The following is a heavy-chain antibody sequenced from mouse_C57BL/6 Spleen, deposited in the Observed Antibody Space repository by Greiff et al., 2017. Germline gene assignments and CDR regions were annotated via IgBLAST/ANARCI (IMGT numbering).Heavy chain of an antibody. CDR2: IDPETGGT. D-gene: IGHD1-1*01. V-gene: IGHV1-15*01. CDR3: TTLNYYGSSYFDY. CDR1: GYTFTDYE. J-gene: IGHJ2*01. Sequence: VQLQQSGAELVRPGASVTLSCKASGYTFTDYEMHWVKQTPVHGLEWIGAIDPETGGTAYNQKFKGKAILTADKSSSTAYMELRSLTSEDSAVYYCTTLNYYGSSYFDYWGQGTTLTVSS.